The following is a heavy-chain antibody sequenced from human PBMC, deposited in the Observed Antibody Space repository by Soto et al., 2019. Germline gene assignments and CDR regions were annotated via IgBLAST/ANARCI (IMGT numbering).Heavy chain of an antibody. J-gene: IGHJ4*02. D-gene: IGHD1-26*01. CDR3: GRGRSGQIVVFY. V-gene: IGHV1-2*02. CDR2: IGPESGAT. Sequence: EASVKVSCKASGYTFTGHYIHWVRQAPEQGPEWMGEIGPESGATRYAQRFQGRVTMTRDMSITTVYMELNNLSPDDTAVYYCGRGRSGQIVVFYWGQGTPVTVS. CDR1: GYTFTGHY.